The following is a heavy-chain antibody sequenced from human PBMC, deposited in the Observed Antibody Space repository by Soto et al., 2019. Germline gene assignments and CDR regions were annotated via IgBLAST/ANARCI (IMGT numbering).Heavy chain of an antibody. Sequence: QVQLQESGPGLVKPSETLSLTCTVSGGSISSYYWSWIRQPPGKGLEWIGYIYYSGSTNYNPSLKSRVTTSVDTSKNQFSLKLSSVTAADTAVYYCARRGDGYEWHGMDVWGQGTTVTVSS. CDR1: GGSISSYY. J-gene: IGHJ6*02. CDR3: ARRGDGYEWHGMDV. CDR2: IYYSGST. D-gene: IGHD5-12*01. V-gene: IGHV4-59*08.